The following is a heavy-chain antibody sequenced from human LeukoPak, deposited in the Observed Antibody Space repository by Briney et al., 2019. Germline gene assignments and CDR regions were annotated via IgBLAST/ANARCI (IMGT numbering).Heavy chain of an antibody. CDR1: GFSFGNYA. CDR2: SGTGGAT. Sequence: GGSLRLSCVASGFSFGNYAMSWVRQAPGKGLQWVSQSGTGGATWYAGFARDRFTISRDNSKKTLYLQMSSLRVGDTAMYYCVKEPPATYGKNWFVSWGQGTLLIVSS. CDR3: VKEPPATYGKNWFVS. J-gene: IGHJ5*01. V-gene: IGHV3-23*01. D-gene: IGHD2-2*01.